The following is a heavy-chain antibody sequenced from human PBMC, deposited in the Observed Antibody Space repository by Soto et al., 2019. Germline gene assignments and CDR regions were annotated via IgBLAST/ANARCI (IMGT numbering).Heavy chain of an antibody. Sequence: ASVKVSCKASGYTFTSYDINWVRQATGQGLEWKGWMNPNSGNTGYAQKFQGRVTMTRNTSISTAYMELSSLRSEDTAVYYCARGGREYGSGRVRTKFDPWGQGTLVTVSS. J-gene: IGHJ5*02. CDR2: MNPNSGNT. D-gene: IGHD3-10*01. CDR1: GYTFTSYD. CDR3: ARGGREYGSGRVRTKFDP. V-gene: IGHV1-8*01.